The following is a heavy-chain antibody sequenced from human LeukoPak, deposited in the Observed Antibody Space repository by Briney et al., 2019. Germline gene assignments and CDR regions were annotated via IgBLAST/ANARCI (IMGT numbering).Heavy chain of an antibody. CDR1: GFTFSSYS. V-gene: IGHV3-21*01. CDR2: ISSSSSYI. Sequence: PGGSLGLSCAASGFTFSSYSMNWVRQAPGKGLEWVSSISSSSSYIYYADSVKGRFTISRDNAKNSLYLQMNSLRAEDTAVYYCARDGPYDILTGTLDYWGQGALVTVSS. J-gene: IGHJ4*02. D-gene: IGHD3-9*01. CDR3: ARDGPYDILTGTLDY.